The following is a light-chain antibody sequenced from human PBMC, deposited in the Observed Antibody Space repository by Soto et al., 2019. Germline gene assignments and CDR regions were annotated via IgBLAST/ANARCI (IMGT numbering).Light chain of an antibody. CDR2: AAS. J-gene: IGKJ2*01. CDR1: QGISSS. Sequence: DIQLTQSPSILSASVGDRVTVTCRASQGISSSLAWYQQRPGKAPKLLIYAASTLQTGVPSRFSGSGSGTDFTLTISSLQPEDVATYYCQQYNSYPYTFGQGTKLEIK. V-gene: IGKV1-9*01. CDR3: QQYNSYPYT.